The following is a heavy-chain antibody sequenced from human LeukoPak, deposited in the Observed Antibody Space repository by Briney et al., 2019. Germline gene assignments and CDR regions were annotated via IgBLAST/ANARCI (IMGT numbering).Heavy chain of an antibody. J-gene: IGHJ4*02. V-gene: IGHV3-7*01. CDR1: GFTFSSYW. D-gene: IGHD3-10*01. Sequence: GGSLRLSCAASGFTFSSYWMSWVRQAPGKGLEWVANIKQDGSEKYYVDSVKGRFTISRDNAKNSLYLQMNSLRAEDTAVYYCASLTMVRGGGGFDYWGQGTLVTVSS. CDR3: ASLTMVRGGGGFDY. CDR2: IKQDGSEK.